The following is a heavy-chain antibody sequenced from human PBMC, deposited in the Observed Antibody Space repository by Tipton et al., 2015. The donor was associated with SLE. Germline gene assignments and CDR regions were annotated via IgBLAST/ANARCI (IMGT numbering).Heavy chain of an antibody. Sequence: QLVQSGPEVKKPGASVKVSCKASGYTFSGYYMHWVRQAPGQGLEWMGRINPTSGGTDFARRFQGRVTMTTDTSISTAYMELSRLRYDDTAVYYCARGVRRSSGSYVFDYWGQGALVTVSS. CDR2: INPTSGGT. V-gene: IGHV1-2*06. D-gene: IGHD3-10*01. CDR1: GYTFSGYY. CDR3: ARGVRRSSGSYVFDY. J-gene: IGHJ4*02.